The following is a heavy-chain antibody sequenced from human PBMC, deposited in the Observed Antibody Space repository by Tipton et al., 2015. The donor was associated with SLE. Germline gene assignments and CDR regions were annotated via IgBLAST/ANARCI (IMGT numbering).Heavy chain of an antibody. V-gene: IGHV1-18*01. J-gene: IGHJ3*02. D-gene: IGHD2-2*01. Sequence: QVQLVQSGAEVKKPGASVKVSCRASGYTFTSYGISWVRQAPGQGLEWMGWITPYNANTNYAQKLQGRVTMTTDTSTSTAYMELRSLRSDDTAVYYSARSCSSTSCPPGDAFDIWGQGTMVTVSS. CDR2: ITPYNANT. CDR1: GYTFTSYG. CDR3: ARSCSSTSCPPGDAFDI.